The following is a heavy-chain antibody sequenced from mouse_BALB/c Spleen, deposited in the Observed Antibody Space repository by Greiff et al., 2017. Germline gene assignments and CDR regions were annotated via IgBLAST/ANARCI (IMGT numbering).Heavy chain of an antibody. J-gene: IGHJ1*01. D-gene: IGHD1-2*01. CDR3: VRDYYGPNWYFDV. V-gene: IGHV2-9-2*01. CDR1: GFSLTSYD. Sequence: QVHVKQSGPGLVAPSQSLSITCTVSGFSLTSYDISWIRQPPGKGLEWLGVIWTGGGTNYNSAFMSRLSISKDNSKSQVFLKMNSLQTDDTAIYYCVRDYYGPNWYFDVWGAGTTVTVSS. CDR2: IWTGGGT.